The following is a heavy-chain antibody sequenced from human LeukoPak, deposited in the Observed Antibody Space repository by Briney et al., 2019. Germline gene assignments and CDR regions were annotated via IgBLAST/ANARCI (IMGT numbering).Heavy chain of an antibody. Sequence: GGSLRLSCAASGFTFDDYAMHWVRQAPGKGLEWVSLISWDGGSTYYADSVKGRFTISSDNSKNSLYLQMNSLRAEDTALYYCAKDYDTTGTVGYYMDVWGKGTTVTVSS. V-gene: IGHV3-43D*03. J-gene: IGHJ6*03. CDR2: ISWDGGST. D-gene: IGHD1-1*01. CDR1: GFTFDDYA. CDR3: AKDYDTTGTVGYYMDV.